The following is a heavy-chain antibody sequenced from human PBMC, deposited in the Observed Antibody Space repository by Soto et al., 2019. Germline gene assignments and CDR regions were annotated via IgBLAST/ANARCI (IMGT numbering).Heavy chain of an antibody. J-gene: IGHJ4*02. V-gene: IGHV3-11*05. CDR3: AIVQYYYDSSAYYYS. CDR1: GFTFSDYY. CDR2: ISSSSSYT. D-gene: IGHD3-22*01. Sequence: QVQLVESGGGLVKPGGSLRLSCAASGFTFSDYYMSWLRQAPGKGLEWVSYISSSSSYTNYADSVRGRFTISRDNSKSSLYLQMNGLRAEDTAVYYCAIVQYYYDSSAYYYSWGQGILVTVSS.